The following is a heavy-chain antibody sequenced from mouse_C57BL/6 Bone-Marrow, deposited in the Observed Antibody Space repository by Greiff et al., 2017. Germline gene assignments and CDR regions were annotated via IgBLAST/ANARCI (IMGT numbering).Heavy chain of an antibody. CDR2: IFPGGGST. D-gene: IGHD2-5*01. J-gene: IGHJ4*01. CDR1: GYTFTSHW. CDR3: ARNRGVRGYAMDD. Sequence: QVQLKESGPELVRPGASVKISCKAPGYTFTSHWMQWVRQRPGQGLEWIGEIFPGGGSTCYNEKFKGKATLTVDRASSTAYMQLSRLTSKDSAVDFCARNRGVRGYAMDDWGQGTSVTVAS. V-gene: IGHV1-56*01.